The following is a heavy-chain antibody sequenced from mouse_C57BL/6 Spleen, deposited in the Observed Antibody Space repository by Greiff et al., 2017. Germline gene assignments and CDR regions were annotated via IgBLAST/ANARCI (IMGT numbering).Heavy chain of an antibody. CDR2: IDPEDGET. CDR1: GFNIKDYY. D-gene: IGHD2-1*01. Sequence: EVKLMESGAELVKPGASVKLSCTASGFNIKDYYMHWVKQRTEKGLEWIGRIDPEDGETKYTPTLKGKATITADTSSNTAYLQLRSLTSADTAVYYCAGCCNDAYYYAMDYWGQGTSVTVSS. J-gene: IGHJ4*01. V-gene: IGHV14-2*01. CDR3: AGCCNDAYYYAMDY.